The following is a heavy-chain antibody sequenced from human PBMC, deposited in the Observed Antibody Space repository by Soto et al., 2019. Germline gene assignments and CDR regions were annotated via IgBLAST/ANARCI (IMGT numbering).Heavy chain of an antibody. J-gene: IGHJ5*02. D-gene: IGHD6-13*01. Sequence: SETLSLTCTVSGYSISSGYYWGWIRQPPGKGLEWIGSIYHSGSTYYNPSLKSRVTISVDTAKNQFSLKLSSVTAADTAVYYCARGGRTHSSSWYWFDPWGQGTLVTVSS. V-gene: IGHV4-38-2*02. CDR2: IYHSGST. CDR1: GYSISSGYY. CDR3: ARGGRTHSSSWYWFDP.